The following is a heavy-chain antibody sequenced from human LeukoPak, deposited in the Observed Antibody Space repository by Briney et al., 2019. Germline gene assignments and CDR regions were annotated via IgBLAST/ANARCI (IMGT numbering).Heavy chain of an antibody. CDR3: ARVIRTTGYYSNPKSGSFDF. CDR1: GGSISSSHHY. CDR2: IYSSGST. D-gene: IGHD3-9*01. Sequence: SETLSLTCAVAGGSISSSHHYWGWIRQPPGKGLEWVASIYSSGSTYYNPSLRTRVTISVDTSKNQFSLKLSSVTAADTAVYYCARVIRTTGYYSNPKSGSFDFWGQGTLVTVSS. V-gene: IGHV4-39*01. J-gene: IGHJ4*02.